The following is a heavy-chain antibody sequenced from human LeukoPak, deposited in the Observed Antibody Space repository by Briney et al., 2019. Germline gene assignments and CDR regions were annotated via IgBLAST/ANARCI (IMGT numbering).Heavy chain of an antibody. CDR3: AGGYSGYDESLFYFDY. Sequence: SVKVSCKASGGTFSSYTISWVRQAPGQGLGWMGGIIPIFGTTTYAQKFQGRVTITADESTSTAYMELSSLRSEDTAVYYCAGGYSGYDESLFYFDYWGQGTLVTVSS. D-gene: IGHD5-12*01. J-gene: IGHJ4*02. CDR2: IIPIFGTT. CDR1: GGTFSSYT. V-gene: IGHV1-69*01.